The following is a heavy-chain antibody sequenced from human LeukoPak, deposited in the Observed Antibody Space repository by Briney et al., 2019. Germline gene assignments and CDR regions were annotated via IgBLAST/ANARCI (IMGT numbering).Heavy chain of an antibody. D-gene: IGHD2-2*01. CDR2: IYYSGST. CDR1: GGSISSSSYY. J-gene: IGHJ4*02. CDR3: ARGVIPAGVDY. Sequence: PSETLSLTCTVSGGSISSSSYYWGWIRQPPGKGLEWIGSIYYSGSTYYNPSLKSRVTISVDTSKNQFSLKLSPVTAADTAVYYCARGVIPAGVDYWGQGTLVTVSS. V-gene: IGHV4-39*07.